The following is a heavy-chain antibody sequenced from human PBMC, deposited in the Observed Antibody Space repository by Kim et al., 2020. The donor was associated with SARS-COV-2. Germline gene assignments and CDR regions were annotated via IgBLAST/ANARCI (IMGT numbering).Heavy chain of an antibody. D-gene: IGHD3-10*01. J-gene: IGHJ5*02. CDR2: IYYSGST. V-gene: IGHV4-39*01. CDR3: ARRLQAPGGARVDP. Sequence: SETLSLTCTVSGGSISSSSYYWGWIRQPPGKGLEWIGSIYYSGSTYYNPSLKSRVTISVDTSNNQFSLKLSSVTAADTAVYYCARRLQAPGGARVDPWGQGTLVTVSS. CDR1: GGSISSSSYY.